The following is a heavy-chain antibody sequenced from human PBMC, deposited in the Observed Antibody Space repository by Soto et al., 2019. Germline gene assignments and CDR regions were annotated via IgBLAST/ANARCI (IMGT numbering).Heavy chain of an antibody. V-gene: IGHV1-18*01. CDR1: GYTFTSYG. J-gene: IGHJ4*02. D-gene: IGHD3-9*01. Sequence: ASVKVSCKASGYTFTSYGISWVRQAPGQGLEWMGWISAYNGNTNYAQKLQGRVTMTTDTSTSTAYMELRSLRSDDTAVYYCARDRNYDILTGSLDFDYRAQGPLDTGPS. CDR2: ISAYNGNT. CDR3: ARDRNYDILTGSLDFDY.